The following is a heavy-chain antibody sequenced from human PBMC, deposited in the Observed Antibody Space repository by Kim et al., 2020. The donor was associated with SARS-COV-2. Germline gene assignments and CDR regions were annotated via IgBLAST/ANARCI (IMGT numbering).Heavy chain of an antibody. D-gene: IGHD2-21*01. V-gene: IGHV4-59*09. CDR3: ARGRGEAYCGGDCYWIDY. J-gene: IGHJ4*02. Sequence: KSRVAISVDTSKNQFSLKLSSVTAADTAVYYCARGRGEAYCGGDCYWIDYWGQGTLVTVSS.